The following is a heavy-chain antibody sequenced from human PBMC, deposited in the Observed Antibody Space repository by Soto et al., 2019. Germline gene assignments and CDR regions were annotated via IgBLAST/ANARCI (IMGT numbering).Heavy chain of an antibody. D-gene: IGHD5-18*01. CDR3: ARGKGNYSEGTSGHWYFDL. J-gene: IGHJ2*01. CDR1: GYTFTSYG. V-gene: IGHV1-18*01. Sequence: QVQLVQSGAEVKKPGASVKVSCNASGYTFTSYGISWVRQAPGQGLEWMGWVSAYNGNINYSQKLKGRVTMTTDTSTRPACRELRSRRSDERAVYCCARGKGNYSEGTSGHWYFDLWGRGTLVTVSS. CDR2: VSAYNGNI.